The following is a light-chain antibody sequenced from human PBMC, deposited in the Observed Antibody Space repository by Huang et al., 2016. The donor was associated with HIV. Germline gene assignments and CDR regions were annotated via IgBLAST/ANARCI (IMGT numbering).Light chain of an antibody. CDR2: AAT. CDR1: QSISSY. J-gene: IGKJ2*01. V-gene: IGKV1-39*01. CDR3: QQTYITPLT. Sequence: DIQMTQSPSSLSASVGDRVTITCRASQSISSYLNWYQQKTGTASKVLIYAATSLQSGVPSRFSGSGAGTDFTLTINNLQPEDSATYYCQQTYITPLTFGQGTKLEIK.